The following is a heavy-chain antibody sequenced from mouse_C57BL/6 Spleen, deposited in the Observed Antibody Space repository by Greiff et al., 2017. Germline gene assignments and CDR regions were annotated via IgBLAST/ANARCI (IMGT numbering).Heavy chain of an antibody. CDR3: ARERRDDGYRAY. CDR1: GYTFTSYW. D-gene: IGHD2-3*01. CDR2: IYPSDSET. V-gene: IGHV1-61*01. Sequence: QVQLQQPGAELVRPGSSVKLSCKASGYTFTSYWMDWVKQRPGQGLEWIGNIYPSDSETHYNQKFKDKATLTADKSSSTAYVQLSSLTSEDSAVYYCARERRDDGYRAYWGQGTLVTVSA. J-gene: IGHJ3*01.